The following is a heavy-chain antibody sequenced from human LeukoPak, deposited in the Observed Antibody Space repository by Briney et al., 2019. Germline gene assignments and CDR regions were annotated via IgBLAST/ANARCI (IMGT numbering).Heavy chain of an antibody. Sequence: TGGSLRLSCAASGFTFSTYAMSWVRQAPGKGLQWVSAVSSSGGSTYYADSVKGRFTISSDNSKNTVYLQMNSLRAEDTAVYYCAKRGMTTIKEGFDYWGQGTLVTVSS. J-gene: IGHJ4*02. V-gene: IGHV3-23*01. D-gene: IGHD5-24*01. CDR2: VSSSGGST. CDR1: GFTFSTYA. CDR3: AKRGMTTIKEGFDY.